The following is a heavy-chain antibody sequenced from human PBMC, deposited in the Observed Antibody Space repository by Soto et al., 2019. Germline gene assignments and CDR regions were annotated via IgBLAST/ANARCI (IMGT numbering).Heavy chain of an antibody. V-gene: IGHV1-69*01. CDR3: AGSEFDAGGYYYYGMDF. D-gene: IGHD6-25*01. J-gene: IGHJ6*02. CDR2: IIPIFGTA. CDR1: GGTFSSYA. Sequence: QVQLVQSGAEVKKPGSSVKVSCKASGGTFSSYAISWVRQAPGQGLEWMGGIIPIFGTANYAQKFQGRVTITADESTSTAYMELSSLRSEDTAVYYGAGSEFDAGGYYYYGMDFWGQGTTVTVSS.